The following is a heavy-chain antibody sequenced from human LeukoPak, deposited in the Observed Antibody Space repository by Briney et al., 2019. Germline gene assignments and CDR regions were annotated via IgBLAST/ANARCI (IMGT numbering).Heavy chain of an antibody. V-gene: IGHV1-2*02. CDR1: GYTFTGYY. CDR3: AREVATVTNWFDP. CDR2: INPNSGGT. J-gene: IGHJ5*02. D-gene: IGHD4-17*01. Sequence: ASVKVSCKASGYTFTGYYMHWVRPAPGQGLAWMGWINPNSGGTNYAQKFQGRVTMTRDTSISTAYMELSRLRSDDTAVYYCAREVATVTNWFDPWGQGTLVTVSS.